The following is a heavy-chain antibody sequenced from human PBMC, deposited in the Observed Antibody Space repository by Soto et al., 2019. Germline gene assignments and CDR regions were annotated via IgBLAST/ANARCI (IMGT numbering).Heavy chain of an antibody. V-gene: IGHV3-53*01. CDR2: IYSGGST. J-gene: IGHJ6*03. CDR1: GFTVSSNY. D-gene: IGHD3-3*01. Sequence: GGSLRLSCAASGFTVSSNYMSWVRQAPGKGLEWVSVIYSGGSTYYADSVKGRFTISRHNSKNTLYLQMNSLRSEDTAVYYCAASHNYDFWSVYYFPYYHSYYMDVWGKGTTVTVSS. CDR3: AASHNYDFWSVYYFPYYHSYYMDV.